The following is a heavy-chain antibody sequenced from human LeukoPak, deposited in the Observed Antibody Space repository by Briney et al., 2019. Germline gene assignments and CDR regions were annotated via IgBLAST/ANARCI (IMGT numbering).Heavy chain of an antibody. CDR1: GFSFSTYA. CDR3: ARTFPGWELLISSAFDI. Sequence: PGGSLRLSCAASGFSFSTYAMHWVRQAPGKGLEWVAVISYDGNSNYYADPVEGRFTISRDNSKNTLYLQMGSLRAEDMAVYYCARTFPGWELLISSAFDIWGQGTMVTVSS. J-gene: IGHJ3*02. D-gene: IGHD1-26*01. CDR2: ISYDGNSN. V-gene: IGHV3-30*14.